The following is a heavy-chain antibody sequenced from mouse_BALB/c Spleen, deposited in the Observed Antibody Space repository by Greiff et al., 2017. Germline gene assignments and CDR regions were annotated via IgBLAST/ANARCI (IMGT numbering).Heavy chain of an antibody. D-gene: IGHD2-1*01. CDR1: GYTFSSYW. V-gene: IGHV1-9*01. CDR2: ILPGSGST. Sequence: QVQLQQSGAELMKPGASVKISCKATGYTFSSYWIEWVKQRPGHGLEWIGEILPGSGSTNYNEKFKGKATFTADTSSNTAYMQLSSLTSEDSAVYYCASFGNYGWYFDVWGAGTTVTVSS. J-gene: IGHJ1*01. CDR3: ASFGNYGWYFDV.